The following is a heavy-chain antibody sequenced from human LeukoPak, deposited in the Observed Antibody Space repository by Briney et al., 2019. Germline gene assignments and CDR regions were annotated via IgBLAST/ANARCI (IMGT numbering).Heavy chain of an antibody. Sequence: ASVKVSCKASGYTFNSYDITWVRQAPGQGLEWMGWISAYNGNTNYAQKVQGRVTMTTDTSTSTAYMELRSLRSDDTAVCYCARVSHYYGSEIEYWGQGTLVTVSS. V-gene: IGHV1-18*01. CDR3: ARVSHYYGSEIEY. J-gene: IGHJ4*02. D-gene: IGHD3-10*01. CDR1: GYTFNSYD. CDR2: ISAYNGNT.